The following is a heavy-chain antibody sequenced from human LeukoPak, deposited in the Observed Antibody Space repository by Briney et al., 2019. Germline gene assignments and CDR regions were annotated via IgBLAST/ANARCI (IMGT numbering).Heavy chain of an antibody. J-gene: IGHJ4*02. CDR3: ARGALLWFGELKDPLDY. V-gene: IGHV4-34*01. D-gene: IGHD3-10*01. CDR1: GGSFSGYC. Sequence: SETLSLTCAVYGGSFSGYCWSWIRQPPGKGLEWIGEINHSGSTNYNPSLKSRVTISVDTSKNQFSLKLSSVTAADTAVYYCARGALLWFGELKDPLDYWGQGTLVTVSS. CDR2: INHSGST.